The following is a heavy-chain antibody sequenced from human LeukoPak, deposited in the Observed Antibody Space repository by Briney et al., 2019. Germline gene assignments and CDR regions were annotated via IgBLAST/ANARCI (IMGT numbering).Heavy chain of an antibody. Sequence: SETLSLTCTVSGGSVSSGSSFWSWIRQPPGKGLEWIGYIYHSGDTNYNPSLKSRVTISVDTSKSQLSLKLNSVTAADTAVYYCARDRNYYDSSGYYFANWGQGTLVTVSS. V-gene: IGHV4-61*01. CDR3: ARDRNYYDSSGYYFAN. D-gene: IGHD3-22*01. J-gene: IGHJ4*02. CDR1: GGSVSSGSSF. CDR2: IYHSGDT.